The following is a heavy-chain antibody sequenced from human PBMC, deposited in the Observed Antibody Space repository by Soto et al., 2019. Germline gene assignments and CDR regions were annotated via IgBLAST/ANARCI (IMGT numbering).Heavy chain of an antibody. CDR2: ITGNGGTT. Sequence: GGSLRLSCAVSGLDFSSYAMSWVRQAPGKGLEWVSAITGNGGTTEYADCVKGRFSISRDNSKSTLSLQMNSLRAEDTAVYYCAKTPYDYFYYYGLDVWGQGTTVTVSS. J-gene: IGHJ6*02. CDR3: AKTPYDYFYYYGLDV. CDR1: GLDFSSYA. V-gene: IGHV3-23*01.